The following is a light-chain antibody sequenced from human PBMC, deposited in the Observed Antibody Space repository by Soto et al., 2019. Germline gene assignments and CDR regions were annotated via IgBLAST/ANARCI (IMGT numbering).Light chain of an antibody. J-gene: IGKJ4*01. CDR2: AAY. CDR3: MQYMSSPLT. CDR1: QFISRW. V-gene: IGKV1-12*01. Sequence: DIQTTQSPSSVSASVGDRFTITCRASQFISRWLAWYQQKQGKAPKLLIHAAYSXXSXVPSRFSGSGSGTDFTLTVSSQHSDDFAVYYCMQYMSSPLTFGRGTKVDIK.